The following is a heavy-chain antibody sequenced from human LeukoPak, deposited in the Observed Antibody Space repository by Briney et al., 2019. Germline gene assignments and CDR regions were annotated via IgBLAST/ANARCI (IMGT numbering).Heavy chain of an antibody. CDR2: INPNSGGT. V-gene: IGHV1-2*02. J-gene: IGHJ4*02. Sequence: RASVKVSCKASGYTFTDYYIHWVRQAPGQELEWMAWINPNSGGTYYAQNFHDRITLTRDTSISTAYMELSRLRSDDTAIYYCARANALYCSSTSCLFDYWGQGTLVTASS. CDR1: GYTFTDYY. D-gene: IGHD2-2*01. CDR3: ARANALYCSSTSCLFDY.